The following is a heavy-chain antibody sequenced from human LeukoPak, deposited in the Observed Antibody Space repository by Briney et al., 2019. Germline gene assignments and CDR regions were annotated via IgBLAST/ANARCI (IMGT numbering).Heavy chain of an antibody. CDR3: TSDMVRGVLTRKNYYYYGMDV. CDR2: IRSKAYGGTA. J-gene: IGHJ6*04. D-gene: IGHD3-10*01. CDR1: GFTFSSYA. V-gene: IGHV3-49*04. Sequence: GGSLRLSCAASGFTFSSYAMSWVRQAPGKGLEWVGFIRSKAYGGTAEYAASVKGRFTISRDDSKSIAYLQMNSLKTEDTAVYYCTSDMVRGVLTRKNYYYYGMDVWGKGTTVTVSS.